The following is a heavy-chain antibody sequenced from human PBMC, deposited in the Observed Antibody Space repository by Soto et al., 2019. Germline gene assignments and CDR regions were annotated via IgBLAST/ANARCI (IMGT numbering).Heavy chain of an antibody. D-gene: IGHD2-2*01. CDR1: GGSISSSNYY. V-gene: IGHV4-39*01. Sequence: QLQLQESGPGLVKPSETLSLTCTVSGGSISSSNYYWGWIRQPPGKGLEWIGSIYYSGSTYYNPSLQSRVTISVDTSKNQFSLTLSSVPAADTAVYYCASLFHCSSTSCYYYYGMDVWGQGTTVTVSS. CDR3: ASLFHCSSTSCYYYYGMDV. CDR2: IYYSGST. J-gene: IGHJ6*02.